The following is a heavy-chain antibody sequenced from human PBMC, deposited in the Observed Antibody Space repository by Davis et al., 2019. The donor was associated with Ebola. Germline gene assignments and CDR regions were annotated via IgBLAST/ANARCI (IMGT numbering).Heavy chain of an antibody. D-gene: IGHD3-22*01. CDR1: GFTFNTYA. Sequence: PGGSLRLSCAASGFTFNTYAMHWVRQAPGKGLEWVSGISIGGEDTYYADSVKGRFTISRDNSKNTLYLQVHSLRAEDTATYYCAKDGAYDSSGWKNYWYFDLWGRGTLVTVSS. CDR2: ISIGGEDT. V-gene: IGHV3-23*01. J-gene: IGHJ2*01. CDR3: AKDGAYDSSGWKNYWYFDL.